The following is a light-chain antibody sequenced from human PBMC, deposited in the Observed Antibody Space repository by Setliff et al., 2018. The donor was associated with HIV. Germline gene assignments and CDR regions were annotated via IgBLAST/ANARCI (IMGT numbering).Light chain of an antibody. CDR1: SANIGSNY. CDR3: AAWDDSLRGFYV. V-gene: IGLV1-47*01. J-gene: IGLJ1*01. Sequence: QSVLAQPPSTSGTPGQRVTISCSGSSANIGSNYVYWYQQLPGTAPKLLIYRNNQRPSGVPDRFSGSKSGTSASLAISGLRSEDVADYYCAAWDDSLRGFYVFGTGTKVTVL. CDR2: RNN.